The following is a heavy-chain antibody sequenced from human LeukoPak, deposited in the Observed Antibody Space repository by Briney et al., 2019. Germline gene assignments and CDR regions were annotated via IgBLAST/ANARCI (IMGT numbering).Heavy chain of an antibody. CDR3: AKDSETLWFGELLRGRNWFDP. J-gene: IGHJ5*02. CDR1: GFTFSSYG. D-gene: IGHD3-10*01. CDR2: ISYDGSNK. V-gene: IGHV3-30*18. Sequence: GGSLRLSCAASGFTFSSYGMHWVRRAPGKGLEWVAVISYDGSNKYYADSVKGRFTISRDNSKNTLYLQMNSLRAEDTAVYYCAKDSETLWFGELLRGRNWFDPWGQGTLVTVSS.